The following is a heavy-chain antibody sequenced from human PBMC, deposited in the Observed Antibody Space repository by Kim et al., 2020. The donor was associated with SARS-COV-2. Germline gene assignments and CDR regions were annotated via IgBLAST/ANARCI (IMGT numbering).Heavy chain of an antibody. CDR3: TSPPGLGQYYYDSSGYYVGGY. D-gene: IGHD3-22*01. CDR1: GFTFGDYA. V-gene: IGHV3-49*04. Sequence: GGSLRLSCTASGFTFGDYAMSWVRQAPGKGLEWVGFIRSKAYGGTTEYAASVKGRFTISRDDSKSIAYLQMNSLKTEDTAVYYCTSPPGLGQYYYDSSGYYVGGYWGQGTLVTVSS. J-gene: IGHJ4*02. CDR2: IRSKAYGGTT.